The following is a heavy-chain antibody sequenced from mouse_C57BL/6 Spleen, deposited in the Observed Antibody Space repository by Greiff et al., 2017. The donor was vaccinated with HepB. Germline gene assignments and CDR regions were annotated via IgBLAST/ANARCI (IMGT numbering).Heavy chain of an antibody. J-gene: IGHJ4*01. CDR1: GFNIKDYY. V-gene: IGHV14-2*01. CDR3: APAYYSNYPYYAMDY. Sequence: EVQLQQSGAELVRPGASVKLSCTASGFNIKDYYMHWVKQRTEQGLEWIGRIDPEDGETKYAPKFQGKATITADTSSNTAYLQLSSLTSEDTAVYYCAPAYYSNYPYYAMDYWGQGTSVTVSS. CDR2: IDPEDGET. D-gene: IGHD2-5*01.